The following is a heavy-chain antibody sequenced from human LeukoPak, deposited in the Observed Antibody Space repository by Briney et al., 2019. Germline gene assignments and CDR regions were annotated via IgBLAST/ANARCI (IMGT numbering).Heavy chain of an antibody. Sequence: SETLSLTCTVSGGSISSGDYFWSWIRQPPGKGLEWIGYIYHSGSTYYNPSLNSRVIISVDRSKNQFSLRLSSVTAADTAVYYCARDSIGGYSYGFGYWGQGTLVTVSS. J-gene: IGHJ4*02. V-gene: IGHV4-30-2*01. CDR2: IYHSGST. D-gene: IGHD5-18*01. CDR3: ARDSIGGYSYGFGY. CDR1: GGSISSGDYF.